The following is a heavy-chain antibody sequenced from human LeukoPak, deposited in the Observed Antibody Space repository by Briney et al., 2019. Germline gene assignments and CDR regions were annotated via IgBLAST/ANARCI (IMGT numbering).Heavy chain of an antibody. CDR2: IYYSGST. V-gene: IGHV4-61*08. Sequence: SETLSLTCAVSGGSISSGGYSWSWIRQPPGKGLEWIGYIYYSGSTNYNPSLKSRVTISVDTSKNQFSLKLSSVTAADTAVYYCARDRVRGNSNPFFDYWGQGTLVTVSS. D-gene: IGHD4-11*01. CDR1: GGSISSGGYS. CDR3: ARDRVRGNSNPFFDY. J-gene: IGHJ4*02.